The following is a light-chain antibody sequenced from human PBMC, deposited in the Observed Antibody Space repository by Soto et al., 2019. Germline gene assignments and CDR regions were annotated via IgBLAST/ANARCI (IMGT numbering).Light chain of an antibody. CDR1: SSDVGGYNY. CDR2: DVT. CDR3: NSYTISSTYV. V-gene: IGLV2-14*03. J-gene: IGLJ1*01. Sequence: QSALTQPASVSGSPGKSITISCTGTSSDVGGYNYVYWYQQHPGKVPKLMIYDVTNRPSGASNRFSGSKSGNTASLTISGLHAEYEADDYCNSYTISSTYVLGTGTKLTVL.